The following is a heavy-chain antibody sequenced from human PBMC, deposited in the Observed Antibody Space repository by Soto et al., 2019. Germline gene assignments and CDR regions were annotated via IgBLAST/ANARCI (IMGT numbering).Heavy chain of an antibody. CDR3: SRGILV. V-gene: IGHV4-31*03. CDR2: ISYGGTT. J-gene: IGHJ4*02. D-gene: IGHD2-15*01. CDR1: GGSMNSGGYC. Sequence: QVQLQESGPGLVKPSQTLSLTCTVSGGSMNSGGYCWNWIRQHPGEGLERSGCISYGGTTSHNPSLKSRVTKSVDTSKNQFSLKLSSVTAADTAVYYCSRGILVWGQGTLITVSS.